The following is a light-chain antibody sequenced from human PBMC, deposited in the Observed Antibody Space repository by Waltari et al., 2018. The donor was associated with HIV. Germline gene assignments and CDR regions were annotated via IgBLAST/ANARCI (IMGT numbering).Light chain of an antibody. CDR2: KDN. V-gene: IGLV3-25*03. J-gene: IGLJ2*01. CDR1: ALSRHF. CDR3: QSGHNSDSI. Sequence: SYELTQAPAVSVSPGQTAKLTCSGDALSRHFVFWYHQKSGQAPRRMLFKDNERPSGIPARFSASSSGSTSTLTISGVQAEDEADYYCQSGHNSDSIFGGGTKLTVL.